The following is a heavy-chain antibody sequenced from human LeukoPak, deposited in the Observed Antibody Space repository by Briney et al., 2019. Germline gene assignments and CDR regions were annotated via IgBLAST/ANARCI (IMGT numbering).Heavy chain of an antibody. J-gene: IGHJ5*02. V-gene: IGHV4-39*07. D-gene: IGHD2-2*01. CDR3: ARDPRYCSSTSCGP. CDR1: GGSISSRIYY. CDR2: IYYSGST. Sequence: SETLSLTCTVSGGSISSRIYYWGWIRQPPGKGLEWIGSIYYSGSTYYNPSLKSRVTISVDTSKNQFSLKLSSVTAADTAVYYCARDPRYCSSTSCGPWGQGTLVTVSS.